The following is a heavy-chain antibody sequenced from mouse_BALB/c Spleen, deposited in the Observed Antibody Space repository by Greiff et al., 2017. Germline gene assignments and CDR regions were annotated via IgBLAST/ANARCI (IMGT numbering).Heavy chain of an antibody. D-gene: IGHD4-1*01. V-gene: IGHV14-3*02. CDR1: GFNIKDTY. J-gene: IGHJ1*01. CDR3: ARSATWDAGYFDV. CDR2: IDPANGTT. Sequence: EVQLQQSGAELVKPGASVKLSCTASGFNIKDTYMHWVKQRPEQGLEWIGRIDPANGTTKYDPKFQGKATITADTSSNTAYLQLSSLTSEDTAVYYCARSATWDAGYFDVWGAGTTVTVSS.